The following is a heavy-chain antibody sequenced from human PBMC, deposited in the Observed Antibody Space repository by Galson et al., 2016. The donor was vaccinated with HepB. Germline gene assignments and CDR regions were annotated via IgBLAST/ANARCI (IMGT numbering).Heavy chain of an antibody. D-gene: IGHD1-26*01. CDR3: AKASGSDYFFEH. CDR2: INWDGSAT. V-gene: IGHV3-43D*03. Sequence: SLRLSCAASGFTFQDYVIHWVRQRPGKGLEWVSLINWDGSATFYTESVKGRFTTSRDNSINSLYLQMNSLTTEDTAFYFCAKASGSDYFFEHWGQGSLVTVSS. J-gene: IGHJ4*02. CDR1: GFTFQDYV.